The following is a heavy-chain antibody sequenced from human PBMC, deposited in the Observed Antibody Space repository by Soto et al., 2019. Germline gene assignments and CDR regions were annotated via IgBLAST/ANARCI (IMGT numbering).Heavy chain of an antibody. V-gene: IGHV1-18*01. D-gene: IGHD2-2*01. CDR2: MSGYNGNT. Sequence: ASVKVSCKASGYIFANYGITWVRQAPGQGLEWMGWMSGYNGNTKYAQNLQGRVTMTSDTSTTTAYMELRNLRSDDTAVYYCARDEVPAANWLDRWGQGTLVTSPQ. J-gene: IGHJ5*02. CDR1: GYIFANYG. CDR3: ARDEVPAANWLDR.